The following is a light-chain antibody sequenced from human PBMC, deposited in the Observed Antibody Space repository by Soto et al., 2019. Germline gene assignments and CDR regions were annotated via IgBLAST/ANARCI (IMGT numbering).Light chain of an antibody. CDR1: QSLRHSNGNNY. J-gene: IGKJ5*01. V-gene: IGKV2-28*01. CDR2: LGS. CDR3: MQALQTIT. Sequence: DIVMTQSPVSLPVTLGEPASLSCRSSQSLRHSNGNNYLDWYLQKPGQSPQVLIYLGSNRASGVPDRFSGSGSGTDFTLKISRVEADDVGVYYCMQALQTITFGQGTRLEIK.